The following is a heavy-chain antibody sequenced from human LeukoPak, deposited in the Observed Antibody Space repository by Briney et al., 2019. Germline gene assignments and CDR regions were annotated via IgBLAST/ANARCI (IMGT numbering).Heavy chain of an antibody. J-gene: IGHJ4*02. Sequence: GGSLRLSCAASGFTFSSYWMSWVRQAPGKGLEWVANIKQDGSEKYYVDSVKGRFTISRDNSESTLYLHISSLRFEDSAIYYCAKDSGAGTYYFQSWGQGTLVTVSS. D-gene: IGHD3-10*01. CDR2: IKQDGSEK. V-gene: IGHV3-7*01. CDR3: AKDSGAGTYYFQS. CDR1: GFTFSSYW.